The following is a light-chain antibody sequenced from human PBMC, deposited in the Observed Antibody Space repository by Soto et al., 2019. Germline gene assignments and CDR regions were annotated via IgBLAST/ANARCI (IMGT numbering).Light chain of an antibody. CDR1: QSVSSN. Sequence: DIVMTQSPATLSVSPWEIGTLSCRASQSVSSNLAWYQQKPGQAPRLLISGASTRATGIPARFSGSGSGTEFTLTISSLQPDDFATYYCQQYNSYSPTFGQGTKVDIK. CDR2: GAS. V-gene: IGKV3-15*01. CDR3: QQYNSYSPT. J-gene: IGKJ1*01.